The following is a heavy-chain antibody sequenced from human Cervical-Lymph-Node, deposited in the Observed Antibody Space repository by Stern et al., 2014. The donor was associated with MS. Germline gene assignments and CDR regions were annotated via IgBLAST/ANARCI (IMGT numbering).Heavy chain of an antibody. CDR2: MSSSSSYI. Sequence: EVQLVQSGGGLVKPGGSLRLSCAASGFTFSSYSMNWVRQAPGKGLEWVSSMSSSSSYISYADSVKGRFTISRDNAKNSLYLQMNSLRAEDTAVYYCARDSSSWYAIDYWGQGTLVTVSS. J-gene: IGHJ4*02. V-gene: IGHV3-21*01. D-gene: IGHD6-13*01. CDR3: ARDSSSWYAIDY. CDR1: GFTFSSYS.